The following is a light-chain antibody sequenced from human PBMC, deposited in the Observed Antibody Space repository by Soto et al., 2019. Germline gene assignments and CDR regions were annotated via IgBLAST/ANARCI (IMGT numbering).Light chain of an antibody. CDR1: SSDIGGYKY. V-gene: IGLV2-14*01. CDR2: EVS. Sequence: QSVLTQPASVSGSLGQSITISCTGTSSDIGGYKYVSWYQQHPGKAPKLIIFEVSNRPSGVSDRFSGSNSGNTASLTISGLQAEDEADYYCSLYTSENTYVFGTGTKV. CDR3: SLYTSENTYV. J-gene: IGLJ1*01.